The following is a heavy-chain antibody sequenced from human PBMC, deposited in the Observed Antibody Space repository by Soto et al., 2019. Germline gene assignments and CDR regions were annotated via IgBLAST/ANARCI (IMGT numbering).Heavy chain of an antibody. V-gene: IGHV4-34*01. D-gene: IGHD1-26*01. J-gene: IGHJ4*02. CDR1: GGSFIGYY. CDR3: ARHSGSYFRDY. CDR2: INHSGST. Sequence: PSETLSLTCAVDGGSFIGYYWRWIRQPPGKGLEWIGEINHSGSTNYNPSLKSRVTISVDKSKNQFSLNLNSVTAADTAVYYCARHSGSYFRDYWGQGTLVTVSS.